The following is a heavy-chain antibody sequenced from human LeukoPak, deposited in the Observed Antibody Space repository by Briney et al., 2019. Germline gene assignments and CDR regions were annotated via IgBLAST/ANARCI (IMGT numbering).Heavy chain of an antibody. V-gene: IGHV4-59*13. CDR3: ARAKFEADPANWGLINY. J-gene: IGHJ4*02. D-gene: IGHD7-27*01. Sequence: SETLSLTCTVSGGSITNNYWAWIRQPPGKGLEWIGYTHDSGNSNYNPSLRSRVTISIDTSKNQFSLKLTSVTAADTAVYYCARAKFEADPANWGLINYWGQGTLVTVSS. CDR2: THDSGNS. CDR1: GGSITNNY.